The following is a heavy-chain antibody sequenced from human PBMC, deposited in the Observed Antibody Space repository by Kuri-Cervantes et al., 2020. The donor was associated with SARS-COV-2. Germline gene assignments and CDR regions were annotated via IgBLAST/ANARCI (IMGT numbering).Heavy chain of an antibody. Sequence: GGSLRLSCAASGFTFSNAWMNWVRQAPGKGLEWVGRIKSKTDGGTTDYAAPVKGRFTISRDNSKNTLYLQMNSLRAEDTAVYYCARDVRRTGPDYWGQGTLATVSS. CDR3: ARDVRRTGPDY. J-gene: IGHJ4*02. V-gene: IGHV3-15*07. CDR1: GFTFSNAW. D-gene: IGHD3/OR15-3a*01. CDR2: IKSKTDGGTT.